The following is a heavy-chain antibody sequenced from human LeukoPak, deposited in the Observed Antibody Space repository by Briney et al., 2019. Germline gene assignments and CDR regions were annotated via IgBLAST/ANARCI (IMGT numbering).Heavy chain of an antibody. D-gene: IGHD3-22*01. J-gene: IGHJ4*02. Sequence: PGRSLRLSCAASGFTFSSYAMHWVRQAPGKGLEWVAVISYDGSNKYYADSVKGRFTISRDNSKNTLYLQMNSLRAEDTAVYYCARELFNYYDSSGYPLDYWGQGTLVTVSS. CDR3: ARELFNYYDSSGYPLDY. CDR1: GFTFSSYA. V-gene: IGHV3-30*04. CDR2: ISYDGSNK.